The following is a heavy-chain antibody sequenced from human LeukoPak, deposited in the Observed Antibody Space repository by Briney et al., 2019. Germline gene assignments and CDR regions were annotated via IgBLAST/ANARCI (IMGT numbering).Heavy chain of an antibody. V-gene: IGHV3-23*01. CDR3: AKGSASYSSSSFDY. D-gene: IGHD6-13*01. J-gene: IGHJ4*02. CDR2: ISGSGGSA. CDR1: GFTFSSYA. Sequence: PGGSLRLSCAASGFTFSSYAMSWVRQAPGKGLEWVSAISGSGGSAYYAGSVKGRFTISRDNSKNTLYLQMNSLRAEDTAVYYCAKGSASYSSSSFDYWGQGTLVTVSS.